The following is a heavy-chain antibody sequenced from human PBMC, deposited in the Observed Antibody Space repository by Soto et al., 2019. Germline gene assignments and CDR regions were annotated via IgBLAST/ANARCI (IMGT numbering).Heavy chain of an antibody. CDR2: INTDGSIT. Sequence: GGSLRLSCAASGLTLSNYWVHWVRQPPGKGLVWVSHINTDGSITNYADSVKGRFIISRDNAKNTLYLQMNSLRAEDTAVYYCARPYCSSASCFSPPDYWGQGTLVTVSS. D-gene: IGHD2-2*01. V-gene: IGHV3-74*01. J-gene: IGHJ4*02. CDR1: GLTLSNYW. CDR3: ARPYCSSASCFSPPDY.